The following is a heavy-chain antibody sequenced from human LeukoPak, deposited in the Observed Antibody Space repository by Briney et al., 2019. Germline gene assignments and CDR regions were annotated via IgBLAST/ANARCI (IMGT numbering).Heavy chain of an antibody. CDR2: ISGSGGST. Sequence: GGSLRLSCAASGFTFSSYAMSWVRQAPGKGLEWVSAISGSGGSTYYADSVKGRFTISRDNSKNTLYLQMNSLRAEDTAVYYCAKDQALESEPAAPFDYWGQGTLVTVSS. CDR1: GFTFSSYA. V-gene: IGHV3-23*01. D-gene: IGHD2-2*01. J-gene: IGHJ4*02. CDR3: AKDQALESEPAAPFDY.